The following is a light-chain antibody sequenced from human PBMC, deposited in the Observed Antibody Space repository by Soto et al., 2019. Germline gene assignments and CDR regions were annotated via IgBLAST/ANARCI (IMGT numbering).Light chain of an antibody. J-gene: IGKJ1*01. CDR1: QSVGSN. CDR3: QQYNNRPPWT. V-gene: IGKV3-15*01. CDR2: GAS. Sequence: EIVMTQSPATLSVSPGERATLSCRASQSVGSNLARYQQKPGQGPRLLMYGASTSANGVPARFSGSGSGAEFTLTISSLQSADFAVYYCQQYNNRPPWTVGEGTKGEIE.